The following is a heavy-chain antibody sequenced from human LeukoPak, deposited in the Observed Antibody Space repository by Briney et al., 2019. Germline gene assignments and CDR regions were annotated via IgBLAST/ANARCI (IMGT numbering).Heavy chain of an antibody. Sequence: PSETLSLTCTVSGGSISSSSYYWGWIRQPPGKGLEWIGSIYYSGSTYYNPSLKSRVTISVDTSKNQFSLKLSSVTAADTAVYYCARVESSGYYPYYFDYWGQGTLVTVSS. D-gene: IGHD3-22*01. CDR2: IYYSGST. CDR1: GGSISSSSYY. J-gene: IGHJ4*02. V-gene: IGHV4-39*07. CDR3: ARVESSGYYPYYFDY.